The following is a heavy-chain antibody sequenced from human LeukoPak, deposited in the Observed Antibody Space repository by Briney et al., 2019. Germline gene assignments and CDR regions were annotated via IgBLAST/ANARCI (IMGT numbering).Heavy chain of an antibody. Sequence: GGSLRLSCAASGFTFSIYPMHWVRQAPGKGLEWVTVISNDGKDKHHADSVKGRFTISRDNSKNTLYLQMNSLRAEDTAVYYCASENYYDSSGYSYRTDYWGQGTLVTVSS. J-gene: IGHJ4*02. CDR3: ASENYYDSSGYSYRTDY. CDR1: GFTFSIYP. V-gene: IGHV3-30*03. CDR2: ISNDGKDK. D-gene: IGHD3-22*01.